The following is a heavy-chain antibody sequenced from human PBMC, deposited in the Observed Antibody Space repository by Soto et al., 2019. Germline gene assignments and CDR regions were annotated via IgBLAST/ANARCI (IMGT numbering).Heavy chain of an antibody. Sequence: EVQLVQSGAEVKKPGDSVKISCKGSGYTFTSYWICWVRQMPEKGLEWMGIIFPGDSDTRSSPSFEGRFSISDDKSISTASLRLNALKASDTAISYCARLRGLGWFGEQSSFDSWGQGTLVTVSS. V-gene: IGHV5-51*03. CDR1: GYTFTSYW. CDR3: ARLRGLGWFGEQSSFDS. J-gene: IGHJ4*02. CDR2: IFPGDSDT. D-gene: IGHD3-10*01.